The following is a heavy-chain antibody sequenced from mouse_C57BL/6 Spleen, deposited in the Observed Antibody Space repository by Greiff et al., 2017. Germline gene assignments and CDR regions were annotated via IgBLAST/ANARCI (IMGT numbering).Heavy chain of an antibody. D-gene: IGHD1-1*01. Sequence: EVKLVESGEGLVKPGGSLKLSCAASGFTFSSYAMSWVRQTPEKRLEWVAYISSGGDYIYYADTVKGRFTISRDNARNTLYLQMSSLKSEDTAMYYCTRDLYYGSSYDAMDYWGQGTSVTVSS. J-gene: IGHJ4*01. CDR3: TRDLYYGSSYDAMDY. CDR2: ISSGGDYI. V-gene: IGHV5-9-1*02. CDR1: GFTFSSYA.